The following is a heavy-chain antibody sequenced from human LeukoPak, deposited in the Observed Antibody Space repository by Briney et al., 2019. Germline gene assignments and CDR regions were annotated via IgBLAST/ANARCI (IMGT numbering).Heavy chain of an antibody. V-gene: IGHV4-34*01. CDR2: INHSGST. Sequence: KTSETLSLTCAVYGGSFSGYYWSWIRQPPGKGLEWIGEINHSGSTNYNPSLKSRVTISVDTSKNQFSLKLSSVTAADTAVYYCARGFTWDYFDYWGQGTLVTVSS. J-gene: IGHJ4*02. CDR3: ARGFTWDYFDY. CDR1: GGSFSGYY.